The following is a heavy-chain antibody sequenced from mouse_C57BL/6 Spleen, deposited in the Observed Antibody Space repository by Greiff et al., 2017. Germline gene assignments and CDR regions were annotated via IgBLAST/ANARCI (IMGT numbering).Heavy chain of an antibody. CDR2: INPTNGGT. V-gene: IGHV1-18*01. CDR1: GYTFTDYN. Sequence: EVQLQESGPELVKPGASVKIPCKASGYTFTDYNMDWVKQSHGKSLEWIGDINPTNGGTIYNQKFKGKATLTVDKSSSTTYMELRSLTSEDTAVYYCARHSAHWYFDVCGTKTTVTVSS. D-gene: IGHD6-1*01. CDR3: ARHSAHWYFDV. J-gene: IGHJ1*03.